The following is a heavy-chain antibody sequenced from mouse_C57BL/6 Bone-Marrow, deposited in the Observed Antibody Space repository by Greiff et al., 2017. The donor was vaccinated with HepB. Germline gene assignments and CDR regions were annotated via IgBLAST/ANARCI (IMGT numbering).Heavy chain of an antibody. Sequence: EVMLVESGEGLVKPGGSLKLSCAASGFTFSSYAMSWVRQTPEKRLEWVAYISSGGDYIYYADTVKGRFTISRDNARNTLYLQMSSLKSEDTAMYYCTRRTNWAWFAYWGQGTLVTVSA. V-gene: IGHV5S21*01. CDR3: TRRTNWAWFAY. CDR1: GFTFSSYA. CDR2: ISSGGDYI. D-gene: IGHD4-1*01. J-gene: IGHJ3*01.